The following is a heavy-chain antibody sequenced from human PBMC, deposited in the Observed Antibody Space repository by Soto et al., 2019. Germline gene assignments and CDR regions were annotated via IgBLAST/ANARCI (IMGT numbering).Heavy chain of an antibody. J-gene: IGHJ4*02. CDR2: IIPIVGTA. V-gene: IGHV1-69*01. CDR3: ASWGYCYDSSGYYRNGFDY. Sequence: QVQLVQSGAEVKKPGSSVKVSCKASGGTFSSYAISWVRQAPGQGLEWMGGIIPIVGTANYAQKFQGRVTITADETTSTAYMELSSRRSEDTAVYYCASWGYCYDSSGYYRNGFDYWGQGTLVTVSS. D-gene: IGHD3-22*01. CDR1: GGTFSSYA.